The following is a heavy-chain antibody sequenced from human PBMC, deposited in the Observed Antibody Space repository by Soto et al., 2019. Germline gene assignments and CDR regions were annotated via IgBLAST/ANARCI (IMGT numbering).Heavy chain of an antibody. D-gene: IGHD3-22*01. J-gene: IGHJ4*02. CDR2: IIPIFGTA. Sequence: GASVKVSCKASGGTFSSYAISWVRQAPGQGLEWMGGIIPIFGTANYAQKFQGRVTITADESTSTAYMELSSLRSEDTAVYYCARLYYYDSSGLTQFDYWGQGTLVTVSS. CDR3: ARLYYYDSSGLTQFDY. CDR1: GGTFSSYA. V-gene: IGHV1-69*13.